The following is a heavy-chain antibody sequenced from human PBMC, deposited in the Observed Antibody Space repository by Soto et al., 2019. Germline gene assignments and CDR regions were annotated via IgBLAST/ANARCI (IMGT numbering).Heavy chain of an antibody. V-gene: IGHV4-31*03. Sequence: SETLSLTCTVSCGSISSGGYYWSWIRQHPGKGLEWIGYIYYSGSTYYNPSLKSRVTISVDTSKNQFSLKLSSVTAADTAVYYCARDSLTYATMITYYGMDVWGQGTTVTVSS. CDR1: CGSISSGGYY. CDR2: IYYSGST. CDR3: ARDSLTYATMITYYGMDV. D-gene: IGHD3-22*01. J-gene: IGHJ6*02.